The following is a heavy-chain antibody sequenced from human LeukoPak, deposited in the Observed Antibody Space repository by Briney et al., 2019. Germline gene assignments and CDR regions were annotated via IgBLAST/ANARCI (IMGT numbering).Heavy chain of an antibody. CDR2: MYYSGGT. CDR1: GGSISSSSHY. V-gene: IGHV4-39*01. J-gene: IGHJ4*02. CDR3: ARTITVIKRYFDF. Sequence: PSETLSLTCTVSGGSISSSSHYWGWIRQPPGKGLEWIGSMYYSGGTYYNPSLKSRVTISIDTSKNQFSLKLNSVTAADTAVYYCARTITVIKRYFDFWGQGTLVTVSS. D-gene: IGHD3-22*01.